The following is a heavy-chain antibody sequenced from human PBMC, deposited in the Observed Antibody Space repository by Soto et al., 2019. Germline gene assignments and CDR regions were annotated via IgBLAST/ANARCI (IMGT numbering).Heavy chain of an antibody. J-gene: IGHJ5*02. CDR3: ARCTVDTIVTSGWCHYLDP. CDR2: VSGSGGTT. CDR1: GFTFSSSA. D-gene: IGHD6-19*01. Sequence: EVQLLASGGGLVQPGGSPRLSCAASGFTFSSSAMSWVRQAPGKGLEWVSAVSGSGGTTYYADSVRGRFTISRDNSKNTLYLQMNSLRAEDTAIYFCARCTVDTIVTSGWCHYLDPWGQGTLVTVSS. V-gene: IGHV3-23*01.